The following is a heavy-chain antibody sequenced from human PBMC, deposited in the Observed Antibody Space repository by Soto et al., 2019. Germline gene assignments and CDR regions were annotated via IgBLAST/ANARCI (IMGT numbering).Heavy chain of an antibody. CDR2: IYYSGST. Sequence: QVQMQESGPGLVKPSQTLSLTCTVSGGSISSGGYYWSWIRQHPGKGLEWIGYIYYSGSTYYNPSLKIRFTMSVDTSKNQFSLKLSSVPASVTAVYACARDCDYGDYVGVWGQGTMVTVSS. CDR1: GGSISSGGYY. D-gene: IGHD4-17*01. CDR3: ARDCDYGDYVGV. V-gene: IGHV4-31*03. J-gene: IGHJ3*01.